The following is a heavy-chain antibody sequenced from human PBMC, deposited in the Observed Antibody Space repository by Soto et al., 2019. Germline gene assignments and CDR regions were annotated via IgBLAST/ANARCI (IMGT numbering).Heavy chain of an antibody. CDR2: LYHNGQS. V-gene: IGHV4-4*02. D-gene: IGHD2-21*01. J-gene: IGHJ5*02. Sequence: QVHLQESGPGLVKPSGTLSLTCGVSGGSINRINWWSWVRQTPGRGLEWIGELYHNGQSNYNPTIKRRVTLSSDNSKNQFILNLTTVTAAATAVYYCAQSLGVVPRHAFHPWGQGTVVIVSS. CDR1: GGSINRINW. CDR3: AQSLGVVPRHAFHP.